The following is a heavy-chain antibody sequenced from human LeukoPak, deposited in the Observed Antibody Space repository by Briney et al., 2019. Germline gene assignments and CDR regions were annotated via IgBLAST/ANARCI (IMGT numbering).Heavy chain of an antibody. Sequence: PGGSLRLSCAASGFTFSSYAMSWVRQAPGKGLEWVSAISGSGGSTYYADSVKGRFTISRDNAKNSLYLQMNSLRAEDTAVYYCARSGETYWVKGHGYFDYWGQGTLVTVSS. CDR1: GFTFSSYA. CDR2: ISGSGGST. V-gene: IGHV3-23*01. D-gene: IGHD2-8*02. J-gene: IGHJ4*02. CDR3: ARSGETYWVKGHGYFDY.